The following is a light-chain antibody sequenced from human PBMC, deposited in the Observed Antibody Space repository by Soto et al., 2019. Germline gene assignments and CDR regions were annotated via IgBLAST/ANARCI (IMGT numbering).Light chain of an antibody. CDR1: SSDVGANNY. J-gene: IGLJ2*01. CDR2: EVS. CDR3: SSYINSITFVV. Sequence: QSALTQPASVSWSPGQPITISCNGTSSDVGANNYVSWYQHHPGKAPKLLLYEVSNRPSGVSSRFSGSKSGNTASLTISGLQAEDEADYYCSSYINSITFVVFGGGTKLTVL. V-gene: IGLV2-14*01.